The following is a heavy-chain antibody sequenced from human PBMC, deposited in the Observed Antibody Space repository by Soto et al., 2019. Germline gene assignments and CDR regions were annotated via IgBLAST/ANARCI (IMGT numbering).Heavy chain of an antibody. J-gene: IGHJ4*02. V-gene: IGHV3-23*01. CDR3: AKDYYDSSGYFDS. D-gene: IGHD3-22*01. CDR2: ISGGGRTT. Sequence: EVQMLESGGGLVQPGGSLRLSCAASGFTFNTCAMFWVRQAPGRGLEWVSAISGGGRTTYYADSVKGRFTISRDNSQSTLYLQMNSLRAEDTAVYYCAKDYYDSSGYFDSWGQGTLVTVSS. CDR1: GFTFNTCA.